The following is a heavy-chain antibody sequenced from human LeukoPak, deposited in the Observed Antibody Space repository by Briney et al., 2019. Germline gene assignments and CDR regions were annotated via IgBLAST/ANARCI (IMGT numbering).Heavy chain of an antibody. Sequence: GGSLRLSCAASGFTVSNNYMSWVRQAPGKGLECVSVLYSGGSTYYAVSVKGRFTISRDNSKNTLYLQMNSLRAEDTAVYYCARYYSDYGNIDYWGQGTLVTVSS. CDR1: GFTVSNNY. D-gene: IGHD4-11*01. J-gene: IGHJ4*02. V-gene: IGHV3-66*01. CDR2: LYSGGST. CDR3: ARYYSDYGNIDY.